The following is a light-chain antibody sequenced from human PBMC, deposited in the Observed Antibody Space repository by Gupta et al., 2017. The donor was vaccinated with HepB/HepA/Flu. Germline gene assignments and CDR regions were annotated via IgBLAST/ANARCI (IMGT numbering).Light chain of an antibody. CDR2: DID. V-gene: IGLV1-44*01. CDR1: RSNIGSNT. J-gene: IGLJ2*01. CDR3: AAWDGSLKGQV. Sequence: SVLPPPPSVSETPGPRVTISCSGRRSNIGSNTLDWYQHLPGAAPKLLIYDIDKRPSGVPDRFSGSTSGTSATLAITGLQAEDEGDYYCAAWDGSLKGQVFGGGTKLTVL.